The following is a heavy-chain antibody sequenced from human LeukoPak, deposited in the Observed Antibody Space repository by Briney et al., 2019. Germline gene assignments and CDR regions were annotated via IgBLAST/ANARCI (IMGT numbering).Heavy chain of an antibody. CDR1: GFTFSSSW. V-gene: IGHV3-7*01. J-gene: IGHJ4*01. CDR2: IKADGTGK. CDR3: ARGRGWQQFDY. Sequence: GGSLRLSCVASGFTFSSSWMTWVRQAPGMGLERVANIKADGTGKYYVDSVRGRFSISRDNAKNSLYLELNSLRAEDTGVYFCARGRGWQQFDYWGQGTLVTVSS. D-gene: IGHD5-24*01.